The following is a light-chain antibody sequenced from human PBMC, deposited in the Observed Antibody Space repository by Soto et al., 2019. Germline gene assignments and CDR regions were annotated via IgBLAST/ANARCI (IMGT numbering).Light chain of an antibody. Sequence: QSVLTQPASVSGSPGQSITISCTGTSSDIGAYNYVSWFQQYVGKAPKCVIYDVNKRPSGDSYRFSGSKSGNMASLTISGLQAEDEADYYCTSYTTANTLIVGGGTKLTVL. CDR1: SSDIGAYNY. J-gene: IGLJ2*01. CDR3: TSYTTANTLI. CDR2: DVN. V-gene: IGLV2-14*03.